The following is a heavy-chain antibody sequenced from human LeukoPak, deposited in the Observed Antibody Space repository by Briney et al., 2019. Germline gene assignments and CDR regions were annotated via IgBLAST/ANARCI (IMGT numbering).Heavy chain of an antibody. CDR1: GDSINSGRHY. D-gene: IGHD2-15*01. J-gene: IGHJ2*01. CDR3: AREGYCSGGSCAEGLTWYFDL. CDR2: IYYSGSA. V-gene: IGHV4-61*01. Sequence: PSETLSLTCTVSGDSINSGRHYWSWIRQPPGKGLEWIAYIYYSGSAKYNPSLQSRVTISADRPRNQFSLRVTSVTAADTAVYYCAREGYCSGGSCAEGLTWYFDLWGRGTLVTVSS.